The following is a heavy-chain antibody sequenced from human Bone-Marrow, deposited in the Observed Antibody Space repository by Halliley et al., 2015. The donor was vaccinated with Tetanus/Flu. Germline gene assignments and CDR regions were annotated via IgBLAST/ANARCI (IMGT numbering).Heavy chain of an antibody. V-gene: IGHV4-31*03. J-gene: IGHJ4*02. CDR1: GGSISSGGYY. CDR2: IYYSGST. Sequence: LRLSCTVSGGSISSGGYYWTWIRQHPGKAPEWIGYIYYSGSTYYNPSLKSRVIISVDTSKNQFSLKLRSVTAADTAVYYCARGHHYAYAGGGYVESWGQGTPVTVSS. D-gene: IGHD2-2*01. CDR3: ARGHHYAYAGGGYVES.